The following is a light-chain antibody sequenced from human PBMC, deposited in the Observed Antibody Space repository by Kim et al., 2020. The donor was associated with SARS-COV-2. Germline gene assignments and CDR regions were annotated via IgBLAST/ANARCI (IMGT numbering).Light chain of an antibody. V-gene: IGLV9-49*03. Sequence: CTLTRDYNKINGDWYRQKPGGGPRLEIRVGAAGPVGSRGDGIPDRFSVSASGLNRYLTIKNIKEEDEGDYHCGADHGSGNNFVYVFGSGTKVTVL. CDR1: RDYNKIN. CDR3: GADHGSGNNFVYV. J-gene: IGLJ1*01. CDR2: VGAAGPVG.